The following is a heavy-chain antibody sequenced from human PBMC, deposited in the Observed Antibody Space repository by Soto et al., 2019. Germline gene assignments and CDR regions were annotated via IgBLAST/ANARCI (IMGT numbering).Heavy chain of an antibody. J-gene: IGHJ6*02. D-gene: IGHD6-6*01. V-gene: IGHV4-59*12. Sequence: PSETLSLTCTVSGGSISSYYWSWIRQPPGKGLEWIGYIYYSGSTNYNPSLKSRVTIPVDTSKNQFSLKLSSVTAADTAVYYCAGIAARRKGYYYYGMDVWGQGTTVTVSS. CDR1: GGSISSYY. CDR3: AGIAARRKGYYYYGMDV. CDR2: IYYSGST.